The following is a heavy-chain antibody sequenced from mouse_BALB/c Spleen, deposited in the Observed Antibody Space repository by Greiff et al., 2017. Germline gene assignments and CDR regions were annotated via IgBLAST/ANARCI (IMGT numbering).Heavy chain of an antibody. Sequence: EVKLQESGGGLVQPGGSRKLSCAASGFTFSDYGMAWVRQAPGKGPEWVAFISNLAYSIYYADTVTGRFTISRENAKNTLYLEMSSLRSEDTAMYYCARDYYGSHWYFDVWGAGTTVTVSS. D-gene: IGHD1-2*01. CDR3: ARDYYGSHWYFDV. CDR1: GFTFSDYG. V-gene: IGHV5-15*02. J-gene: IGHJ1*01. CDR2: ISNLAYSI.